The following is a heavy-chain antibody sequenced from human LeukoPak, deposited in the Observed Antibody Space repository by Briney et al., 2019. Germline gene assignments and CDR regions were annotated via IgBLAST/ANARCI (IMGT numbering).Heavy chain of an antibody. CDR2: ISYDGSNK. V-gene: IGHV3-30*03. CDR1: GFTFSSYG. J-gene: IGHJ4*02. CDR3: AGHSSGYYYRFDY. D-gene: IGHD3-22*01. Sequence: PGGSLRLSCAASGFTFSSYGMHWVRQAPGKGLEWVAVISYDGSNKYYADSVKGRFTISRDNSKNTLYLQMNSLRAEDTAVYYCAGHSSGYYYRFDYWGQGTLVTVSS.